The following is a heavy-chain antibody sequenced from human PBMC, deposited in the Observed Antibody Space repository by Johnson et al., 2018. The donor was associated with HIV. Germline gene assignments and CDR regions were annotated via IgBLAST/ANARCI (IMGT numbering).Heavy chain of an antibody. Sequence: VQLVESGGGLVQPGGSLRLSCAASGFTVSRYYMSWVRQAPGKGLEWVSVIYSDGSIYYADSVKGRCTISRDNSRDTLSLQMNSLRVEDTALYYCARDRLLWFRELWPHDAFDIWGQGTMVTVSS. V-gene: IGHV3-66*01. D-gene: IGHD3-10*01. J-gene: IGHJ3*02. CDR3: ARDRLLWFRELWPHDAFDI. CDR1: GFTVSRYY. CDR2: IYSDGSI.